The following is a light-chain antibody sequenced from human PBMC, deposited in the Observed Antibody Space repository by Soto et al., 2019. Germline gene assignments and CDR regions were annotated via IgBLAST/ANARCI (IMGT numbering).Light chain of an antibody. Sequence: EIVMTQSPLSLSVTPGQPASISCRSSQSLLHTDGETYLYWYLQKSGQPPHLRIYEGSKRFSGGPDRFSGSGSGTDFILTISRVEAEDVGVYYCLQSTQLPLTFGGGTKLEI. CDR2: EGS. CDR1: QSLLHTDGETY. CDR3: LQSTQLPLT. V-gene: IGKV2D-29*01. J-gene: IGKJ4*01.